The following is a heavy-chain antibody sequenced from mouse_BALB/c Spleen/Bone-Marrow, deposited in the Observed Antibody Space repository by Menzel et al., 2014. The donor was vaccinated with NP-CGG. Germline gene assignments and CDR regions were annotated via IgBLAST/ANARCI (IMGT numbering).Heavy chain of an antibody. Sequence: VKLMESGSVLVRPGASVKLPCKASGYTFTNSWIHWAKQRPGQGLEWIGEIHPNSGNTNFNEKFKVKATLTVDTSSSTAYVDLSSLTAEDSAVYYCARHHRYAYYFDYWGQGTTLTVSS. CDR1: GYTFTNSW. D-gene: IGHD2-14*01. J-gene: IGHJ2*01. V-gene: IGHV1S130*01. CDR3: ARHHRYAYYFDY. CDR2: IHPNSGNT.